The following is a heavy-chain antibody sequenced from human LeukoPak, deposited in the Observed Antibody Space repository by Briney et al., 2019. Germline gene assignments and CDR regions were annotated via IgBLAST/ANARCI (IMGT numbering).Heavy chain of an antibody. D-gene: IGHD1-26*01. CDR2: ISGSGGST. V-gene: IGHV3-23*01. CDR3: AKDRYRYSGSYYGY. J-gene: IGHJ4*02. CDR1: GFTFTDYY. Sequence: GGSLRLSCAASGFTFTDYYMSWIRQAPGKGLEWVSAISGSGGSTYYADSVKGRFTISRDNSKNTLYLQTNSLRAEDTAVYYCAKDRYRYSGSYYGYWGQGTLVTVSS.